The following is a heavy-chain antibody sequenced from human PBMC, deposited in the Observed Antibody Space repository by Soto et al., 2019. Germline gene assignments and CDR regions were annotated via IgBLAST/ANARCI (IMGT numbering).Heavy chain of an antibody. CDR1: GGSISSYY. V-gene: IGHV4-59*08. J-gene: IGHJ4*02. Sequence: QVQLQESGPGLVKPSETLSLTCTVSGGSISSYYWSWIRQPPGKGLEWIGYIYYSGSTNYNPSLNSRVTISIDTSKNQFSLKQSSVTAVDTAVYYCARGSTGYSSSWYGYWGQGTLVTVSS. CDR2: IYYSGST. D-gene: IGHD6-13*01. CDR3: ARGSTGYSSSWYGY.